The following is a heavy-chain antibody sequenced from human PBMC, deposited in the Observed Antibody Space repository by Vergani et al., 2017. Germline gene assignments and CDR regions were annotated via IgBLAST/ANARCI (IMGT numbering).Heavy chain of an antibody. J-gene: IGHJ6*02. CDR3: ARDGAHDIYYYGMDV. V-gene: IGHV4-31*03. Sequence: VQLQESGPGLVKPSQTLSLTCTVSGGSISSGGYYWSWIRQHPGKGLEWIGYIYYSGSTYYNPSLKSRVTISVDTSKNQFSLKLSSVTAADTAVYYCARDGAHDIYYYGMDVWGQGTTVTVSS. CDR1: GGSISSGGYY. CDR2: IYYSGST. D-gene: IGHD3-9*01.